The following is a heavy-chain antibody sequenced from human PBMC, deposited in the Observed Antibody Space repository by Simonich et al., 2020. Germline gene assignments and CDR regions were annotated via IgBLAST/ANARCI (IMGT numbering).Heavy chain of an antibody. CDR3: ARDRAARYYYYYYMDV. Sequence: QVQLVQSGAEVKKPGASVKVSCKASGYTFTGYYMHWVRQAPGQGLEWMGWINPNSGGTNEAQKFKGRGTMTRDTSISTAYMDLSRLRSDDTAVYYCARDRAARYYYYYYMDVWGKGTTVTVSS. CDR2: INPNSGGT. V-gene: IGHV1-2*02. D-gene: IGHD6-6*01. CDR1: GYTFTGYY. J-gene: IGHJ6*03.